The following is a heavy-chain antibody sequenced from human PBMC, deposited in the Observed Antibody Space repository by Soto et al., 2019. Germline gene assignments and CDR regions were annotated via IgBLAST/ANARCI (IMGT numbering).Heavy chain of an antibody. Sequence: PSETLSLTCTVSGGSISSYYWSWIRQPPGKGLEWIGYIYQSGSTFHNPSLKSRVTISVGRSKYQFSLKLSSVTAADTAVYYCARSHDYGVFDIWGQGTMVTVSS. CDR2: IYQSGST. CDR1: GGSISSYY. CDR3: ARSHDYGVFDI. J-gene: IGHJ3*02. V-gene: IGHV4-59*12. D-gene: IGHD4-17*01.